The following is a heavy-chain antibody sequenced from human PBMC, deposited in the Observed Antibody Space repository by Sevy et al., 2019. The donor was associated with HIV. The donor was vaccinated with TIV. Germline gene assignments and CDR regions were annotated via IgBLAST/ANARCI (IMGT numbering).Heavy chain of an antibody. J-gene: IGHJ5*02. CDR3: ARDRDRGWFDP. Sequence: ASVKVSCKTSGGTFSGYAISWVRQAPGQGLEWMGGIIAVSGTTNYVENFQGRLTITADVSTRTVYMELRSLKTEDTAIYYCARDRDRGWFDPWGQGTLVTVSS. CDR2: IIAVSGTT. CDR1: GGTFSGYA. D-gene: IGHD3-16*01. V-gene: IGHV1-69*13.